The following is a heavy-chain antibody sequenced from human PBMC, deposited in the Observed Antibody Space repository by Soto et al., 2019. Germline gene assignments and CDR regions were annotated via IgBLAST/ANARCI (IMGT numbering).Heavy chain of an antibody. Sequence: EVQLVESGGGLVQPGGSLRLSCAASGFTFSSYSMNWVRQAPGKGLEWVSYISSSSSTIYYADSVKGRFTISRDNAKNSLYLQMNSLRAEDTAVYYCARGWGSGSYSTAYYYYMDVWGKGTTVTVSS. V-gene: IGHV3-48*01. J-gene: IGHJ6*03. CDR3: ARGWGSGSYSTAYYYYMDV. D-gene: IGHD3-10*01. CDR1: GFTFSSYS. CDR2: ISSSSSTI.